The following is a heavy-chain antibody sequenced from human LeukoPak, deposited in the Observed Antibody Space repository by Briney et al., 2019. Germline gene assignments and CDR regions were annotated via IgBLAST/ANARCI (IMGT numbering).Heavy chain of an antibody. Sequence: SETLSLTXAVYGGSFSGYYWSWIRQPPGKGLEWIGEINHSGSTNYNPSLKSRVTISVDTSKNQFSLKLSSVTAADTAVYYCARGGVVVVAATPTRDNWFDPWGQGTLVTVSS. D-gene: IGHD2-15*01. V-gene: IGHV4-34*01. CDR1: GGSFSGYY. CDR3: ARGGVVVVAATPTRDNWFDP. J-gene: IGHJ5*02. CDR2: INHSGST.